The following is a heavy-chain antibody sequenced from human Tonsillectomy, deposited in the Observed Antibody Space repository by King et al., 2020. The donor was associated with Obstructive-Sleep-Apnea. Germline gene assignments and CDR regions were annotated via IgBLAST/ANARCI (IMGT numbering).Heavy chain of an antibody. V-gene: IGHV3-7*03. Sequence: VQLVESGGGLVQPGGSLRLSCAASGFMFSSYWMSWVRQTPEKGLEWVATIKPDGSGKYYVDSVEGRFTFFRDNYKDSLELQMNKLTAEDTAVYYCVRGCGRASCPYFFDSWGQGALVIVSS. D-gene: IGHD2-2*01. CDR1: GFMFSSYW. CDR3: VRGCGRASCPYFFDS. CDR2: IKPDGSGK. J-gene: IGHJ4*02.